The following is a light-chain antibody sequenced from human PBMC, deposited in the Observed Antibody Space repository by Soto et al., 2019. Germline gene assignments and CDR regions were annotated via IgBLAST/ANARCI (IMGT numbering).Light chain of an antibody. V-gene: IGKV3-20*01. Sequence: ETVLTQSPGTLSLSPGERATLSCRASRSVSASYLAWYQQKPGQAPGLLIYGASSRATGFPDRFSGSGSGTDFTLTISRLEPEDSAVYYCQQYDTSATFGQGTKLEI. CDR1: RSVSASY. CDR2: GAS. J-gene: IGKJ2*01. CDR3: QQYDTSAT.